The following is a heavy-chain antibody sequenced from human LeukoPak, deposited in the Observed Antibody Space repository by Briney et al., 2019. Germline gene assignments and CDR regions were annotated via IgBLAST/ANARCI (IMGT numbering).Heavy chain of an antibody. J-gene: IGHJ4*02. Sequence: GGSLRLSCAASGFTFSGYDMSWVRQAPGKGLVWVSYTSSSSSTIYYADSVKSRFTISRDDAKNSLCLQMNSLRAEDTAVYYCARDPPFYGDYNFFDYWGQGTLVTVSS. D-gene: IGHD4-17*01. CDR1: GFTFSGYD. V-gene: IGHV3-48*04. CDR3: ARDPPFYGDYNFFDY. CDR2: TSSSSSTI.